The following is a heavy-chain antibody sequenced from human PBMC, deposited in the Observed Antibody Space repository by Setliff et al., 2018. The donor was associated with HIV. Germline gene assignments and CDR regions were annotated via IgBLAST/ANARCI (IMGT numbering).Heavy chain of an antibody. CDR3: VRDRDWAFDY. J-gene: IGHJ4*02. CDR1: GFTFSSYW. V-gene: IGHV3-48*01. Sequence: PGGSLRLSCAASGFTFSSYWMNWVRQAPGKGLEWISYNGIINGAKHYADSMEGRFTISRDDAKNSLYLQMDSLRAEDTAVYYCVRDRDWAFDYWGQGILVTVSS. D-gene: IGHD3-9*01. CDR2: NGIINGAK.